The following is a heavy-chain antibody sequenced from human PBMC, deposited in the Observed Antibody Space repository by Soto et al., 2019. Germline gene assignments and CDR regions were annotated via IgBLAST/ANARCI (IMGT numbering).Heavy chain of an antibody. CDR3: ARDRYSSSWYEHDAFDI. D-gene: IGHD6-13*01. J-gene: IGHJ3*02. V-gene: IGHV4-31*03. CDR1: GGSISSGGYY. CDR2: IYYSGST. Sequence: QVQLQESGPGLVKPSQTLSLTCTVSGGSISSGGYYWSWIRQHPGKGLEWIGYIYYSGSTYYNPSLKSRVTISVDTSKNQFSLKLSSVTAADTAVYYCARDRYSSSWYEHDAFDIWGQGTMVTVSS.